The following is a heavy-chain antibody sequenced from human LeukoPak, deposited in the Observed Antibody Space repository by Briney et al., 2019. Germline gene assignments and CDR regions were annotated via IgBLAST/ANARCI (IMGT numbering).Heavy chain of an antibody. CDR3: ARATRNGYDY. CDR1: GFTFRIYG. D-gene: IGHD5-24*01. CDR2: IAHDSTTI. V-gene: IGHV3-48*04. J-gene: IGHJ4*02. Sequence: GGSLRLSCAASGFTFRIYGMNWVRQAPGKGPEWVSCIAHDSTTIYYADSVRGRFTMSRDNARNSLFLQMNSLRPEDTAMYYCARATRNGYDYWGPGTLVTVSS.